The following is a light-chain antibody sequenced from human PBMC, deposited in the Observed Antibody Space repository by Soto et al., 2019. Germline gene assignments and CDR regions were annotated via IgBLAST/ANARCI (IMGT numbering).Light chain of an antibody. J-gene: IGLJ1*01. CDR1: SSNVGRSS. Sequence: QSVLTQAPSASGTPGQMVTISCSGSSSNVGRSSVNWYQHLPGTAPKLLIYSNDRRPSGVPERFSGSKSGTSASLAISGLQSEDEADYYCSAWDDSLNGLYVFGTGTNVTVL. V-gene: IGLV1-44*01. CDR2: SND. CDR3: SAWDDSLNGLYV.